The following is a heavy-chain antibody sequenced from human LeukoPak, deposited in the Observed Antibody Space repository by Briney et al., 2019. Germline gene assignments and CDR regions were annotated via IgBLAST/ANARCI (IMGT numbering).Heavy chain of an antibody. CDR3: ARYHNWNYVMGWYFDL. CDR1: GYTFTSYG. D-gene: IGHD1-7*01. CDR2: ISAYNGNT. Sequence: ASVKVSCEASGYTFTSYGISWVRQAPGQGLEWMGWISAYNGNTNYAQKLQGRVTMTTDTSTSTAYMELRSLRSDDTAVYYCARYHNWNYVMGWYFDLWGRGTLVTVSS. J-gene: IGHJ2*01. V-gene: IGHV1-18*01.